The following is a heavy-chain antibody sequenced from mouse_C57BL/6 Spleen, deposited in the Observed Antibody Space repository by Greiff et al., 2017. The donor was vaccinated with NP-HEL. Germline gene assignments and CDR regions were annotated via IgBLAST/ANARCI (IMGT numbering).Heavy chain of an antibody. CDR2: INPNNGGT. D-gene: IGHD1-1*01. V-gene: IGHV1-18*01. CDR1: GYTFTDYN. J-gene: IGHJ4*01. CDR3: ARWGYYGSSYYAMDY. Sequence: VKPGASVKIPCKASGYTFTDYNMDWVKQSHGKSLEWIGDINPNNGGTIYNQKFKGKATLTVDKSSSTAYMELRSLTSEDTAVYYCARWGYYGSSYYAMDYWGQGTSVTVSS.